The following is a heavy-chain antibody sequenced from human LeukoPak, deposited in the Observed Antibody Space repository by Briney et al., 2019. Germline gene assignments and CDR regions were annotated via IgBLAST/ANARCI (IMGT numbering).Heavy chain of an antibody. CDR1: GYTFTGYY. J-gene: IGHJ4*02. Sequence: ASVKVSCKASGYTFTGYYMHWVRQAPGQGLEWMGWINPNSGGTNYAQKFQGRVTMTRDTSTSTVYMELSSLRSEDTAVYYCAREIGPRQLHLWGSAFDYWGQGTLVTVSS. D-gene: IGHD5-18*01. CDR3: AREIGPRQLHLWGSAFDY. V-gene: IGHV1-2*02. CDR2: INPNSGGT.